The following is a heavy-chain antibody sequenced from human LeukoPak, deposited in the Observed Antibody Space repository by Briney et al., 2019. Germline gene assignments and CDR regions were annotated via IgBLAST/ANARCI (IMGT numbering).Heavy chain of an antibody. D-gene: IGHD6-6*01. CDR3: ASTFSSSSSPTWFDP. CDR2: IYYSGST. Sequence: SETLSLTCTVSGGSISSYYWSWIRQPPGKGLEWIGYIYYSGSTNYNPSLKSRVTISVDTSKNQFFLKLSSVTAADTAMYYCASTFSSSSSPTWFDPWGQGTLVTVSS. V-gene: IGHV4-59*01. CDR1: GGSISSYY. J-gene: IGHJ5*02.